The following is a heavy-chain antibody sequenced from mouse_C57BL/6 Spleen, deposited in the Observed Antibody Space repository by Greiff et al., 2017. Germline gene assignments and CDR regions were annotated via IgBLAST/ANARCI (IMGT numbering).Heavy chain of an antibody. Sequence: QVQLQQPGAELVKPGASVKMSCKASGYTFTSYWITWVKQRPGQGLEWIGDIYPGSGSTNYNEKFKSKATLTVATSSSTAYMQLSSLTSEDSAVYYCARWGYGSSKGYWGQGTTLTVSS. CDR1: GYTFTSYW. D-gene: IGHD1-1*01. CDR2: IYPGSGST. CDR3: ARWGYGSSKGY. J-gene: IGHJ2*01. V-gene: IGHV1-55*01.